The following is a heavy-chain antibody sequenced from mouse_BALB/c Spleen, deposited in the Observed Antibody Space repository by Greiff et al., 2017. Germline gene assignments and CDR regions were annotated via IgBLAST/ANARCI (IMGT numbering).Heavy chain of an antibody. CDR1: GYTFTDYE. D-gene: IGHD4-1*01. CDR3: TRAGTNYFDY. V-gene: IGHV1-15*01. Sequence: QVQLQQSGAELVRPGASVTLSCNASGYTFTDYEMHWVKQTPVHGLEWIGAIDPETGGTAYNQKFKGKATLTADKSSSTAYMELRSLTSEDSAVYYCTRAGTNYFDYWGQGTTLTVSS. J-gene: IGHJ2*01. CDR2: IDPETGGT.